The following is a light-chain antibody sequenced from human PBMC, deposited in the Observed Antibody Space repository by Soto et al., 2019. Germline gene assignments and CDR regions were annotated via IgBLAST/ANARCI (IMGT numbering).Light chain of an antibody. CDR1: QRVSSK. J-gene: IGKJ5*01. V-gene: IGKV3-11*02. CDR3: QQRSHCPPIT. Sequence: EIVMTQSPATLSVSAGERVTITCRASQRVSSKLAWYQQKPGQAPRLLIYDASNRATGSPARFSGSRSCRNFALTISILDTEDYAVYYCQQRSHCPPITFGQGTRLEIK. CDR2: DAS.